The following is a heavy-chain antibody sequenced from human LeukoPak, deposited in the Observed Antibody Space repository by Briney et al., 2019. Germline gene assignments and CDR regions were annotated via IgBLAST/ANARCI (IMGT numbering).Heavy chain of an antibody. D-gene: IGHD2-21*02. J-gene: IGHJ3*02. CDR3: ARERGRGGDPHVFGI. Sequence: ASVKVSCKASGDTFNSYALSWVRQAPGQGLEWMGRLIPNINIGTNAQKFQGRVTISADKSTTTVYMELNSLRSEDSAVYYCARERGRGGDPHVFGIWGQGTMVTVSS. CDR1: GDTFNSYA. CDR2: LIPNINIG. V-gene: IGHV1-69*04.